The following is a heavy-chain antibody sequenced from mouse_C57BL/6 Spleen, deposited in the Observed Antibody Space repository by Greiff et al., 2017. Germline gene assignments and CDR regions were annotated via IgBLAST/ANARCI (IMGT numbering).Heavy chain of an antibody. D-gene: IGHD2-2*01. CDR2: IYPRSGNT. CDR3: ARSYGYDEGYYFDY. CDR1: GYTFTSYG. V-gene: IGHV1-81*01. Sequence: VQLQQSGAELARPGASVKLSCKASGYTFTSYGISWVKQRTGQGLEWIGEIYPRSGNTYYNEKFKGKATLTADKSSSTAYMELRSLTSEDSAVYFCARSYGYDEGYYFDYWGQGTTLTVSS. J-gene: IGHJ2*01.